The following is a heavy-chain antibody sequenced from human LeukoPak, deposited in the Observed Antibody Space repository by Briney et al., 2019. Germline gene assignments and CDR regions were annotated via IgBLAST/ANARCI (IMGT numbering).Heavy chain of an antibody. D-gene: IGHD3-22*01. CDR2: ISNSGYT. V-gene: IGHV3-21*01. CDR1: GFTVSTYS. CDR3: ARDRTMTGDRGIDY. Sequence: GGSLRLSCAASGFTVSTYSMNWVRQAPGKGLEWVSAISNSGYTYYADSLKGRVTISRDNAKSSLYLQMNSLRAEDTAVYYCARDRTMTGDRGIDYWGQGTPVTVSS. J-gene: IGHJ4*02.